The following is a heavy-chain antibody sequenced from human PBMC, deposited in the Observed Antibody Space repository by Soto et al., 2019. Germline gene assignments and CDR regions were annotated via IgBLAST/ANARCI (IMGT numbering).Heavy chain of an antibody. V-gene: IGHV1-69*04. CDR2: IIPILGIA. Sequence: SVKVSCKASGGTFSSYTISWVRQAPGQGLEWMGRIIPILGIANYAQKFQGRVTITADKSTSTAYMELSSLRSEDTAVYYCARDPNYDFWSGYSLGFDPWGQGTLVTVSS. CDR1: GGTFSSYT. J-gene: IGHJ5*02. CDR3: ARDPNYDFWSGYSLGFDP. D-gene: IGHD3-3*01.